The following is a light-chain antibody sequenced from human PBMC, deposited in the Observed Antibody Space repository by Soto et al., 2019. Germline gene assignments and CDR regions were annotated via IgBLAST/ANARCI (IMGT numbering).Light chain of an antibody. V-gene: IGLV1-51*01. J-gene: IGLJ1*01. CDR1: SSNSGNNY. CDR2: HNH. Sequence: SLLTHPPTPSAAPGQKSTISYHGTSSNSGNNYVSWYQQLPGTAPNLLIYHNHKRPSGMPHRFSGSKSGRSGTLGITGLRSGDEADYYCGAWESSLIAVVFGTGIRVT. CDR3: GAWESSLIAVV.